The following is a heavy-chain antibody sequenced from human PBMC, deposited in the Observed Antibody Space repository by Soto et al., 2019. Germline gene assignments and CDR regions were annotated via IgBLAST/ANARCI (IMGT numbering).Heavy chain of an antibody. D-gene: IGHD6-19*01. CDR2: IKGYNGNT. J-gene: IGHJ6*02. V-gene: IGHV1-18*01. CDR3: AREGCAPYDYYGMDV. CDR1: GYTSTTYG. Sequence: QVRLEQSGAEVKKPGESMKLSSKASGYTSTTYGISWVRQTPGQGLEWMGWIKGYNGNTDYPQKPQDRVTMTTGTSTSTAYMALRSLRTDDTAVYDCAREGCAPYDYYGMDVWGQGTTVTVSS.